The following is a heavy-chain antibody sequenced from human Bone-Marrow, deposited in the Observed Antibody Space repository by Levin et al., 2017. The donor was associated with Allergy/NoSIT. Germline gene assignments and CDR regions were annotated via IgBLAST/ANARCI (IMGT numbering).Heavy chain of an antibody. D-gene: IGHD3-16*01. J-gene: IGHJ4*02. CDR1: AGPFSGYF. V-gene: IGHV4-34*01. Sequence: ASETLSLTCAVSAGPFSGYFWSWIRQPPGKGLEWIGEINHSGLTNYDSSLKSRLNMTTDSSKMQFSLKLSSVTAADTAVYFCARVKRCDYVWGNVRCGPFDLWGQGTLVTVSS. CDR2: INHSGLT. CDR3: ARVKRCDYVWGNVRCGPFDL.